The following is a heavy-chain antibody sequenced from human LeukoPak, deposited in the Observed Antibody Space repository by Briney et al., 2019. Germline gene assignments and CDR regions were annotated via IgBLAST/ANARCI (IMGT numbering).Heavy chain of an antibody. CDR3: ASFWYSSGWYVDY. D-gene: IGHD6-19*01. CDR1: GDSVSSNSAA. CDR2: TYYRSKWYN. Sequence: SQTLSLTCAISGDSVSSNSAAWNWIRQSPSRGLEWLGGTYYRSKWYNDYAVSVKSRITINPDTSKNQFSLQLNSVTPEDTAVYYCASFWYSSGWYVDYWGQGTLVTVSS. V-gene: IGHV6-1*01. J-gene: IGHJ4*02.